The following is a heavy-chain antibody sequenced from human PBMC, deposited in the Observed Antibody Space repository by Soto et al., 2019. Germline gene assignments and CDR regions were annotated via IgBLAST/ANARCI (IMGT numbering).Heavy chain of an antibody. CDR1: GYTFTSYY. V-gene: IGHV1-46*01. D-gene: IGHD3-16*01. Sequence: ASVKVTCKASGYTFTSYYMHWVRQAPGQGLEWMGIINPSGGSTSYAQKFQGRVTMTRDTSTSTVYMELSSLRSEDTAVYYCARVGVITPWGMDVWGQGTTVTVSS. CDR2: INPSGGST. CDR3: ARVGVITPWGMDV. J-gene: IGHJ6*02.